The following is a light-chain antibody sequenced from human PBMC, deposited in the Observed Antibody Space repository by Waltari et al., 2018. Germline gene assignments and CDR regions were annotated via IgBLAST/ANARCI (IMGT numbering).Light chain of an antibody. V-gene: IGKV3-15*01. CDR1: QSVSNN. Sequence: EIVMTQSPATLSVPPGERATLSCRASQSVSNNLAWYQQKPGQAPRLLFYAASTRASGVPDRFCGSGSGTEFTLTITSLQSEDFAVYYCHQYNNWPRTFGQGTKLEIK. J-gene: IGKJ2*01. CDR2: AAS. CDR3: HQYNNWPRT.